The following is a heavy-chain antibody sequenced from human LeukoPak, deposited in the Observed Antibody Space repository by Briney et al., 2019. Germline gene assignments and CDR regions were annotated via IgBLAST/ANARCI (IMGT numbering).Heavy chain of an antibody. J-gene: IGHJ4*02. CDR3: ARGNYYDSRGFSVTEH. CDR1: GFTFSYYV. CDR2: ISRDGTA. Sequence: GGSLRLSCATSGFTFSYYVFHWVRQAPGKGLDWVAAISRDGTAYYADFVKGRFTVSRDTSEDTVFLQMVSLGLEDTAVYYCARGNYYDSRGFSVTEHWGQGTLVTVSS. V-gene: IGHV3-30*04. D-gene: IGHD3-22*01.